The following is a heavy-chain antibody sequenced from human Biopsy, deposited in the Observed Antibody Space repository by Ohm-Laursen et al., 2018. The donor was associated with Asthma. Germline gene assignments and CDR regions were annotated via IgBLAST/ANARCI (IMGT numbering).Heavy chain of an antibody. CDR2: IIWDDYN. V-gene: IGHV2-5*02. CDR3: ALSQDSGFDDHSPSWFDP. Sequence: TQTLTLTCPFSGFSLRTPGVGVGWIRQSPGKALEWLALIIWDDYNLFRPSLKRRLTITKDPSKNQVVLTMTKMDPVDSGTYYCALSQDSGFDDHSPSWFDPWGQGTLVTVSS. J-gene: IGHJ5*02. D-gene: IGHD3-9*01. CDR1: GFSLRTPGVG.